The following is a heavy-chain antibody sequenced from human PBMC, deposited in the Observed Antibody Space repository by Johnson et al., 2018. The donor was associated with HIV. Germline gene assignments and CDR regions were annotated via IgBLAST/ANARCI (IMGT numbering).Heavy chain of an antibody. CDR3: AKGRYSSSWYLAGAFDI. CDR2: ISGSGGST. D-gene: IGHD6-13*01. CDR1: GFTFSSYD. V-gene: IGHV3-23*04. Sequence: VQLVESGGGVVQPGRSLRLSCAASGFTFSSYDMHWVRQATGKGLEWVSAISGSGGSTYYADSVKGRFTIPRDNSKNTLYLQMNSLRAEDTAIYYCAKGRYSSSWYLAGAFDIWGQGTMVTVSS. J-gene: IGHJ3*02.